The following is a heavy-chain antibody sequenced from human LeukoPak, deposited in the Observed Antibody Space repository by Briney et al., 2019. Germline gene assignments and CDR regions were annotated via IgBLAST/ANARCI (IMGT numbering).Heavy chain of an antibody. J-gene: IGHJ4*02. CDR2: ISGGTT. CDR3: TREGYYYGSGSYFRIFDY. CDR1: GFTFGDYL. V-gene: IGHV3-49*03. D-gene: IGHD3-10*01. Sequence: GGSLRLSCTASGFTFGDYLMSWFRQAPGKGLEWIGFISGGTTEYAASVKGRFTISRDDSKSIAYLQMNSLKTEDTAVYYCTREGYYYGSGSYFRIFDYWGQGTLVTVSS.